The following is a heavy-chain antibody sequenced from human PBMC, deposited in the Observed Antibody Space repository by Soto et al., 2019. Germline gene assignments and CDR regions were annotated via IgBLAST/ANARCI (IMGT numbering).Heavy chain of an antibody. D-gene: IGHD3-9*01. V-gene: IGHV4-34*02. CDR3: AGETSDYDILTGPTTFDI. Sequence: QVQLQQGGAGLVRPSETLSLTCAVSGGSFSGYYWNWIRQPPGKGLEWIGEINHSGSTDYNPSLNTRITISVDTSKTQSSLKLSSVTAAATGVYYCAGETSDYDILTGPTTFDIWGQGTMVTVSS. CDR1: GGSFSGYY. CDR2: INHSGST. J-gene: IGHJ3*02.